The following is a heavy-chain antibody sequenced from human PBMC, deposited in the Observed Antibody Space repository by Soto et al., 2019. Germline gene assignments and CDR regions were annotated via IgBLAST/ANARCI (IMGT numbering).Heavy chain of an antibody. CDR3: ARRVFGSGWTLGS. Sequence: SETLSLTCDVSGASITTYYWSWIRQAPGKGLEWIGNVYHTGSTDYSSSLRSRVTISVDTSKNQFSLSMNSVAAADTAVYYCARRVFGSGWTLGSWGQGALVTVSS. V-gene: IGHV4-59*13. CDR1: GASITTYY. J-gene: IGHJ4*02. D-gene: IGHD6-19*01. CDR2: VYHTGST.